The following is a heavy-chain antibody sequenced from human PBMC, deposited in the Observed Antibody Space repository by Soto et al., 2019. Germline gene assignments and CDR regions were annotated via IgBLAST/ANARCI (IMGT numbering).Heavy chain of an antibody. V-gene: IGHV1-8*01. CDR3: AISSGWCHDALDI. D-gene: IGHD6-19*01. Sequence: WASVKVSCKASGYTFTSYDINWDRQATGQGLEWMGWMNPNSGNTGYAQKFQGRVIMTRNTSISTAYMELSSLRSEDTAVYYCAISSGWCHDALDIWGQVTMVAVSS. CDR1: GYTFTSYD. CDR2: MNPNSGNT. J-gene: IGHJ3*02.